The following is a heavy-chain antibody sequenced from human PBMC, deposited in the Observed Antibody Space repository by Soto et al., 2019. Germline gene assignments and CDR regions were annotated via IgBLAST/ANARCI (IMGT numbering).Heavy chain of an antibody. CDR2: IYYSGST. CDR3: ARVCGGDCHYGMDV. V-gene: IGHV4-31*03. D-gene: IGHD2-21*02. Sequence: QVQLQESGPGLVKPSQTLSLTCTVSGGSISSGGYYWSWIRQHPGKGLEWIGYIYYSGSTYYNPSLKSRVTIPVXTXENQVSLKLSSVTAADTAVYYCARVCGGDCHYGMDVWGQGTTVTVSS. CDR1: GGSISSGGYY. J-gene: IGHJ6*02.